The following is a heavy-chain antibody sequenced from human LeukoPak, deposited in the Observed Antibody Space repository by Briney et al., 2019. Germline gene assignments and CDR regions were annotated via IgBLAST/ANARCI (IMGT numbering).Heavy chain of an antibody. CDR1: GYTFTGYY. D-gene: IGHD4-17*01. CDR2: INPNSGGT. J-gene: IGHJ5*02. CDR3: ASGGTTVTTSAFWFDP. Sequence: GVSVKVSCKASGYTFTGYYMHWVRQAPGQGLEWMGWINPNSGGTNYAQKFQGRVTMTRDTSISTAYMELSRLRSDDTAVYYCASGGTTVTTSAFWFDPWGQGTLVTVSS. V-gene: IGHV1-2*02.